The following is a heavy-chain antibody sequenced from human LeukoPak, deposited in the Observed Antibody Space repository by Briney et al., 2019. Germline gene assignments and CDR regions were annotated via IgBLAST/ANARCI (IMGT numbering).Heavy chain of an antibody. J-gene: IGHJ4*02. CDR1: GFTFSDYY. Sequence: GGSLRLSCTASGFTFSDYYMSWIRQAPGKGLLWVAHINSEGGNTAYADSVKGRFTISRDNAKSTLYLQMNSLRSEDTAVYYCARGDPLGNYWGQGTLVTVSS. CDR2: INSEGGNT. D-gene: IGHD7-27*01. CDR3: ARGDPLGNY. V-gene: IGHV3-74*01.